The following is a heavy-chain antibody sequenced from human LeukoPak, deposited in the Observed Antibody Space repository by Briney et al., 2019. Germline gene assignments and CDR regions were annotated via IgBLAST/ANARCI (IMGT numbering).Heavy chain of an antibody. CDR3: ARLVVVTATTDY. Sequence: PSETLSLTCTVSGGSISSSSYYWGWTRQPPGKGLEWIGSIYYSGSTYYNPSLKSRVTISVDTSKNQFSLKLSSVTAADTAVYYCARLVVVTATTDYWGQGTLVTVSS. CDR2: IYYSGST. V-gene: IGHV4-39*01. D-gene: IGHD2-21*02. J-gene: IGHJ4*02. CDR1: GGSISSSSYY.